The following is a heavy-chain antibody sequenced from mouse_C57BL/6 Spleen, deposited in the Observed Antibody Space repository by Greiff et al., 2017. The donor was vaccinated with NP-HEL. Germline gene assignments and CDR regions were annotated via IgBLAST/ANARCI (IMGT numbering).Heavy chain of an antibody. D-gene: IGHD2-5*01. CDR2: IDPSDSYT. V-gene: IGHV1-50*01. J-gene: IGHJ2*01. Sequence: QVQLQQPGAELVKPGASVKLSCKASGYTFTSYWMQWVKQRPGQGLEWIGEIDPSDSYTNYNQKFKGKATLTVDTSSSTAYMQLSSLTSEDSAVYYCASYSTYYFDYWGQGTTLTVSS. CDR1: GYTFTSYW. CDR3: ASYSTYYFDY.